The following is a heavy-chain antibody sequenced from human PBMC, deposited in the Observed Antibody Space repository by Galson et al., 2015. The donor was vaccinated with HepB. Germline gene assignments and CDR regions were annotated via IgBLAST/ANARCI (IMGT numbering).Heavy chain of an antibody. CDR3: ARVSEAWELLPDY. Sequence: SVKVSCKASGYTFTSYYMHWVRQAPGQGLEWMGIINPSGGSTSYAQKFQGRVTVTRDTSTSTVYMELSSLRSEDTAVYYCARVSEAWELLPDYWGQGTLVTVSS. D-gene: IGHD1-26*01. CDR2: INPSGGST. CDR1: GYTFTSYY. V-gene: IGHV1-46*01. J-gene: IGHJ4*02.